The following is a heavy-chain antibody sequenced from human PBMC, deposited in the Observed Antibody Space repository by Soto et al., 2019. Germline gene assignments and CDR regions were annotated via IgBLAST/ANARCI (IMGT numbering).Heavy chain of an antibody. D-gene: IGHD3-3*01. V-gene: IGHV3-23*01. CDR1: GFGFGHYV. Sequence: GSLRLSCASSGFGFGHYVMSWVRQAPGKGLEWVSGISATAVSSYSADSVKGRFTISRDNSQNLLYLQMNSLTVEDTAVYYCAKGGDSWSGYSPHWGQGTLVTVSS. CDR2: ISATAVSS. CDR3: AKGGDSWSGYSPH. J-gene: IGHJ4*02.